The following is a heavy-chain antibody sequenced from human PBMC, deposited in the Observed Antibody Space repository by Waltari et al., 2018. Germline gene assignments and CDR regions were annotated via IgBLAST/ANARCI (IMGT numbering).Heavy chain of an antibody. CDR3: ARVPPADIVVVPAAPGHNWFDP. V-gene: IGHV4-34*01. D-gene: IGHD2-2*01. Sequence: QVQLQQWGAGLLKPSETLSLTCAVYGGSFSGYYWSWIRQPPGKGLEWIGEINHSGSTNYNPSLKSRVTISVDTSKNQFSLKLSSVTAADTAVYYCARVPPADIVVVPAAPGHNWFDPWGQGTLVTVSS. CDR1: GGSFSGYY. J-gene: IGHJ5*02. CDR2: INHSGST.